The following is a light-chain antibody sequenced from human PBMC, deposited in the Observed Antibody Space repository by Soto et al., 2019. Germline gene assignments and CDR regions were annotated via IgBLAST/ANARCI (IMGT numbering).Light chain of an antibody. CDR1: EPIRNTY. V-gene: IGKV3-20*01. J-gene: IGKJ4*01. CDR3: QQYADSPLT. CDR2: GAS. Sequence: EMVLTPSPDTLSLSPGERATLSCRTSEPIRNTYVAWYQQQPGQAPRLLIYGASSRAIGIPDRFSGSGSGTDFTLTISRLEPEDFALYYCQQYADSPLTFGGGTKVDIK.